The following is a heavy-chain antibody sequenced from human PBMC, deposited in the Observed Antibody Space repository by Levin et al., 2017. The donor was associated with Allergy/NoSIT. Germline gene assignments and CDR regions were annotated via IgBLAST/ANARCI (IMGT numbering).Heavy chain of an antibody. D-gene: IGHD4-17*01. J-gene: IGHJ3*02. CDR2: INHSGIT. CDR1: GGSFSAYY. Sequence: NASETLSLTCAVYGGSFSAYYWSWIRLPPGKGLEWIGEINHSGITNYNPSLKSRVTISVDTSKKQFSLKMTSVTAADTAVYYCARDPYGDYVVDAFDIWGQGAMVTVSS. V-gene: IGHV4-34*01. CDR3: ARDPYGDYVVDAFDI.